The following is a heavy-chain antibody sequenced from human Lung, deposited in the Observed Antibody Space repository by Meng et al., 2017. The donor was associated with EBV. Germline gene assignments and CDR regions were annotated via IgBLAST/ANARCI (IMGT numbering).Heavy chain of an antibody. Sequence: QVLLQEAGPVLAKPVRTLSLTRTVVGDSMSRGEYCWSWIRQPPGKGLEWIGYMDYRGSTFYNPSLKSRVTTSVDTSKIQFSLKLSSVTAADTAVYFCARGELLWDYWGQGTLVTVSS. CDR1: GDSMSRGEYC. J-gene: IGHJ4*02. V-gene: IGHV4-30-4*01. CDR2: MDYRGST. D-gene: IGHD2-2*01. CDR3: ARGELLWDY.